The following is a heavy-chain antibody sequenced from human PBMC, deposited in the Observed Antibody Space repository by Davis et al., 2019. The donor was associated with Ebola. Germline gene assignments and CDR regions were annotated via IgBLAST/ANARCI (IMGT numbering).Heavy chain of an antibody. CDR1: GFTLSNYW. D-gene: IGHD1-14*01. CDR2: TNIDGSET. CDR3: GRVILVPGIGLDI. V-gene: IGHV3-74*01. Sequence: GESLKISCAASGFTLSNYWMHWVRQAPGKGLVWVSRTNIDGSETSYAASVKGRFTMSRDNAKNTLYLQMNSLRAEDTAVYYCGRVILVPGIGLDIWGQGTTVTVSS. J-gene: IGHJ6*02.